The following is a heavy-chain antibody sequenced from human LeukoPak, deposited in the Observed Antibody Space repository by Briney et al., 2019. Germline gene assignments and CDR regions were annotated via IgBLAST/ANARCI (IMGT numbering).Heavy chain of an antibody. CDR3: ARTAVDYGDYDVLAYFDY. V-gene: IGHV1-2*06. D-gene: IGHD4-17*01. Sequence: ASVKVSCKASGYTFTGYYMHWVRQAPGQGLEWMGRINPNSGGTNYAQKFQGRVTMTRDTSISTAYMELSRLRSDDTAVYYCARTAVDYGDYDVLAYFDYWGQGTLVTVSS. J-gene: IGHJ4*02. CDR2: INPNSGGT. CDR1: GYTFTGYY.